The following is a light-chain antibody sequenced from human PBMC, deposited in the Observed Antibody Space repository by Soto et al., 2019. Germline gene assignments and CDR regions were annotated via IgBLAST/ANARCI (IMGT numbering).Light chain of an antibody. V-gene: IGKV2-28*01. J-gene: IGKJ4*02. CDR2: LGF. Sequence: DIVMTQSPLSLPVTPGEPASISCRSSQSLLHSNGYNYLGWYLQKPGQSPQVLIYLGFNRASGVPDRFSGSGSGTDFTLKISRVEAEDVGVYYCMQALQTRTFGGGTKVDNK. CDR1: QSLLHSNGYNY. CDR3: MQALQTRT.